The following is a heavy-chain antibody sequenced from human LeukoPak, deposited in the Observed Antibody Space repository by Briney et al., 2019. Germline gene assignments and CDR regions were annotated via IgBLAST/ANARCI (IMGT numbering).Heavy chain of an antibody. CDR1: GGSISRSSYY. Sequence: PSETLSLTCTVSGGSISRSSYYWGWIRQPPGKGLEWIGSIYYSGSTYYNPSLKSRVTISVDTSKNQFSLKLSSVTAADTAVYYCARRVSRERRYYFDYWGQGTLVTVSS. J-gene: IGHJ4*02. V-gene: IGHV4-39*01. CDR3: ARRVSRERRYYFDY. CDR2: IYYSGST. D-gene: IGHD1-1*01.